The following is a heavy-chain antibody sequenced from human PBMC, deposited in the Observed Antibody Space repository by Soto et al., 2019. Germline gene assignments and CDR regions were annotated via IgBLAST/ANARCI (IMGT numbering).Heavy chain of an antibody. Sequence: QVQLQQWGAGLLKPSETLSLTCAVYGGSFSGYYWSWIRQPPGKGLGWIGESNHSGSTNYNPSLKSRVTISVDTSKNQFSLKLSSVTAADTAVYYCARGFIGSDRQPRDDAFDIWGQGTMVTVSS. D-gene: IGHD1-26*01. J-gene: IGHJ3*02. V-gene: IGHV4-34*01. CDR2: SNHSGST. CDR1: GGSFSGYY. CDR3: ARGFIGSDRQPRDDAFDI.